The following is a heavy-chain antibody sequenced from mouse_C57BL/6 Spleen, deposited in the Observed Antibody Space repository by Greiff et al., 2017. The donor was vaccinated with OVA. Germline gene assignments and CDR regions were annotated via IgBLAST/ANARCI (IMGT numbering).Heavy chain of an antibody. CDR3: AREEGYFDV. CDR1: GYSITSGYY. CDR2: ISYDGSN. J-gene: IGHJ1*03. Sequence: EVQLQQSGPGLVKPSQSLSLPCSVTGYSITSGYYWNWIRQFPGNKLEWMGYISYDGSNNYNPSLKNRISITRDTSKNQFFLKLNSVTTEDTATYYCAREEGYFDVWGTGTTVTVSS. V-gene: IGHV3-6*01.